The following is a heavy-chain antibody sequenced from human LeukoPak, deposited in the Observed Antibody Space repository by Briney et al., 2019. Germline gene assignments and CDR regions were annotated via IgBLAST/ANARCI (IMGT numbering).Heavy chain of an antibody. CDR1: GFTFSSYL. CDR3: AKDPLLDYYGSGSYLHAFDS. J-gene: IGHJ3*02. CDR2: ISGSGGST. Sequence: GGSLRVSCADSGFTFSSYLMSGVRQAPGKGLEWVSAISGSGGSTYYADSVKGRFTISRDNSKNTLYLQMNSLRAEDTAVYYCAKDPLLDYYGSGSYLHAFDSCGQATMVTVSS. V-gene: IGHV3-23*01. D-gene: IGHD3-10*01.